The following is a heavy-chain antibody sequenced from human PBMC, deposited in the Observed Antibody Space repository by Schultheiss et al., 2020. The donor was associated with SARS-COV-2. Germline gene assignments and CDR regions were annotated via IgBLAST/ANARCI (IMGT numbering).Heavy chain of an antibody. CDR2: IYYSGST. CDR1: GGSISSSSYY. D-gene: IGHD3-10*02. CDR3: ARGYVKGKARNWYFDL. Sequence: SETLSLTCTVSGGSISSSSYYWGWIRQPPGKGLEWIGYIYYSGSTYYNPSLKSRVTISVDTSKNQFSLKLSSVTAADTAVYYCARGYVKGKARNWYFDLWGRGTLVTVSS. J-gene: IGHJ2*01. V-gene: IGHV4-39*07.